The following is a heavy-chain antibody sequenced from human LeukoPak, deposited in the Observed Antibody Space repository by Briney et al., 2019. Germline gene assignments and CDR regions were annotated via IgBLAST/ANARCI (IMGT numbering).Heavy chain of an antibody. Sequence: PSETLSLTCAVYGGSFSGYYWSWIRQPPGKGLEWIGEINHSGSTNYNPSLKSRVTISVDTSKNQFSLKLSSVTAADTAVYYCARRRFAITMVRGVIRGGSLDYWGQGTLVTVSS. J-gene: IGHJ4*02. CDR3: ARRRFAITMVRGVIRGGSLDY. CDR1: GGSFSGYY. D-gene: IGHD3-10*01. V-gene: IGHV4-34*01. CDR2: INHSGST.